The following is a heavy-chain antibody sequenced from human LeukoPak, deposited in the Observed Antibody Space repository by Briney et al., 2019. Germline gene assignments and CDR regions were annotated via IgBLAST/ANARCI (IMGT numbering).Heavy chain of an antibody. CDR1: GGSISSYY. V-gene: IGHV4-39*01. CDR3: ARQIVFPDY. J-gene: IGHJ4*02. Sequence: SETLSLTCTVSGGSISSYYWGWIRQPPGKGLEWIGSFYYSGNTYYNPSLQSRVTISVDTSKNQFSLKLSSVTAADAAVYYCARQIVFPDYWGQGTLVTVSS. CDR2: FYYSGNT. D-gene: IGHD2/OR15-2a*01.